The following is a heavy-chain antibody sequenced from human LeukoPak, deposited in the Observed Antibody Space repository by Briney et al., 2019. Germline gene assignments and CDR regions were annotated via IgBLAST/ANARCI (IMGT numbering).Heavy chain of an antibody. Sequence: GGSLRLSCAASGFTFSSYSMNWVRQAPGKGLEWVSSISSSSSYIYYADSVKGRCTISRDNAKNSLYLQMNSLRAEDTAVYYCARDSCSSTSCYRRGYNWFDPWGQGTLVTVSS. J-gene: IGHJ5*02. D-gene: IGHD2-2*02. CDR2: ISSSSSYI. CDR3: ARDSCSSTSCYRRGYNWFDP. CDR1: GFTFSSYS. V-gene: IGHV3-21*01.